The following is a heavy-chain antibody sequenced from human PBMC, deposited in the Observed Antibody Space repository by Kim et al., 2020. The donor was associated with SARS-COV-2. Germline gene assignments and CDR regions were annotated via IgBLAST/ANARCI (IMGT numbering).Heavy chain of an antibody. CDR1: GGSFSCYY. J-gene: IGHJ4*02. CDR2: INHSGST. Sequence: SETLSLTCAVYGGSFSCYYWSWIRQPPGKGLEWIGEINHSGSTNYNPSLKSRVTISVDTSKNQFSLKLSSVTAADTAVYYCASRGVHYYDSSGYYYSPLLNWGQGTLVTVSS. V-gene: IGHV4-34*01. D-gene: IGHD3-22*01. CDR3: ASRGVHYYDSSGYYYSPLLN.